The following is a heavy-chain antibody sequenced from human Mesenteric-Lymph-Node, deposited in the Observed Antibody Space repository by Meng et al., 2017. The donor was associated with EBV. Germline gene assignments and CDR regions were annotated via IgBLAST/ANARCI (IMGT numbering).Heavy chain of an antibody. V-gene: IGHV1-69*01. Sequence: QVQLVPSGPEVKKPGSSVKVSCKAYGDTLTGYAISWVRQAPGQGLEYMGGIVPVFGTVNYAQKFQDRVTVTADETTRTAYLELSTLRSADTALIFCAYSNGWPPQFDYWGQGTLVTVSS. CDR1: GDTLTGYA. CDR2: IVPVFGTV. D-gene: IGHD6-19*01. J-gene: IGHJ4*02. CDR3: AYSNGWPPQFDY.